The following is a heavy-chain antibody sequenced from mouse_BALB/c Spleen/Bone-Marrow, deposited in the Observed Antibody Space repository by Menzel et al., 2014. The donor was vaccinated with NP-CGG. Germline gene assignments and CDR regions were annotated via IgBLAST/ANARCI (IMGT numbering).Heavy chain of an antibody. CDR1: GYSFTGYF. CDR2: INPYNGDT. D-gene: IGHD2-2*01. J-gene: IGHJ3*01. Sequence: EVKLVESGPELVKPGASVKISCKASGYSFTGYFMNWVKQTHGKSLEWIGRINPYNGDTFYNQKFKGKATLTVDKSSSTAHMELLSLTSEDSAVYYCGRSYGYDDWFAYWGQGTLVTVSA. V-gene: IGHV1-37*01. CDR3: GRSYGYDDWFAY.